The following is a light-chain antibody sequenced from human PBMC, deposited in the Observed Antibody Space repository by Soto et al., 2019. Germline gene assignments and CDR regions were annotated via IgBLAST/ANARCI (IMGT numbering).Light chain of an antibody. J-gene: IGKJ1*01. CDR1: QSVSSY. CDR3: QQRGNWPLT. Sequence: EIVLTQSPATLSLSPGERATLSCRASQSVSSYFAWYQQKPGQAPRLLIYDASNRATGIPARFSGSESGTDFTLTISSLEPEDFAVYYCQQRGNWPLTFGQGTKVEIK. CDR2: DAS. V-gene: IGKV3-11*01.